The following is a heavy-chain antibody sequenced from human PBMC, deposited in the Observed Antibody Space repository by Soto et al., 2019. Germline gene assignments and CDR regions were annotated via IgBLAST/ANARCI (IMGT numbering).Heavy chain of an antibody. CDR2: IYHSGST. D-gene: IGHD2-15*01. Sequence: SETLSLTCTVSGGSISSSNWWSWVRQPPGKGLEWIGEIYHSGSTNYNPSLKSRVTISVDKSKNQFSLKLSSVTAADTAVYYCARGLVAATLNYYYGMDVWGQGTTVTVSS. CDR3: ARGLVAATLNYYYGMDV. CDR1: GGSISSSNW. J-gene: IGHJ6*02. V-gene: IGHV4-4*02.